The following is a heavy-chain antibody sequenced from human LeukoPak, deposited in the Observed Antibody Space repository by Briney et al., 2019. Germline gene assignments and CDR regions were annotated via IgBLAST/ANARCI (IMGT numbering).Heavy chain of an antibody. CDR2: ISSSKTFI. J-gene: IGHJ4*02. D-gene: IGHD6-19*01. Sequence: GGSLRLSCAASGLTFTDYTINWVRQAPGKGLEWLSCISSSKTFIHYADSVRGRFTSSRDNAKNSVYLQMNSLRAEDTAVYYCVRDRHWLAFDYWGQGTLVTVSS. CDR3: VRDRHWLAFDY. CDR1: GLTFTDYT. V-gene: IGHV3-21*01.